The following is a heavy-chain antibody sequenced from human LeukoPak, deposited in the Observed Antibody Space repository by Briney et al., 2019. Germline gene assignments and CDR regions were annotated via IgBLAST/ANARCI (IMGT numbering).Heavy chain of an antibody. CDR3: ARDASIAAAGTANYFDY. J-gene: IGHJ4*02. CDR1: GFTFSSYS. Sequence: GGSLRLSCAASGFTFSSYSMNWVRQAPGKGLEWVSSISSSSSYIYYADSVKGRFTISRDNSKNTLYLQMNSLRAEDTAVYYCARDASIAAAGTANYFDYWGQGTLVTVSS. V-gene: IGHV3-21*01. D-gene: IGHD6-13*01. CDR2: ISSSSSYI.